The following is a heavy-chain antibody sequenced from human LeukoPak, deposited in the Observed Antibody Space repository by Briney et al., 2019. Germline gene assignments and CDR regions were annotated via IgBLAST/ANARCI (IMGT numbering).Heavy chain of an antibody. CDR3: ARAGLRGDWDYYYGMDV. CDR2: INPNSGGT. V-gene: IGHV1-2*04. Sequence: ASVKVSCKASGYTFTGYYMHWVRQAPGQGLEWMGWINPNSGGTNYAQKFQGWVTMTRDTSISTAYMELSRLRSDDTAVYYCARAGLRGDWDYYYGMDVWGQGTTVTVSS. CDR1: GYTFTGYY. D-gene: IGHD2-21*02. J-gene: IGHJ6*02.